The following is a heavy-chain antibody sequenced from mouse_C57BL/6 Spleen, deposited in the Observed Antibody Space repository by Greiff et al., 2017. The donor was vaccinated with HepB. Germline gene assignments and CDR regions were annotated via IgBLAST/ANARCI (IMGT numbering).Heavy chain of an antibody. CDR3: AREGLLRSRGWYFDY. CDR1: GYSFTDYN. V-gene: IGHV1-39*01. J-gene: IGHJ2*01. CDR2: INPNYGTT. D-gene: IGHD1-1*01. Sequence: EVKLVESGPELVKPGASVKISCKASGYSFTDYNMNWVKQSNGKSLEWIGVINPNYGTTSYNQKFKGKATLTVDQSSSTAYMQLNSLTSEDSAVYYCAREGLLRSRGWYFDYWGQGTTLTVSS.